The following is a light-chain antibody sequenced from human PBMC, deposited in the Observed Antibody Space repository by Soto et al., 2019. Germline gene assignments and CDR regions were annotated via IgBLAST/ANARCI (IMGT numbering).Light chain of an antibody. CDR3: QSYDTSLSGTV. CDR2: DNN. Sequence: QSVLTQPPSVSGAPGQRVTISCTGRSSNIGAGYAVHWYQQLPGAAPKLLIRDNNERPSGVPDRFSGSKSGTSASLAITGLQAEDEADYYCQSYDTSLSGTVFGGGTKLTVL. J-gene: IGLJ2*01. V-gene: IGLV1-40*01. CDR1: SSNIGAGYA.